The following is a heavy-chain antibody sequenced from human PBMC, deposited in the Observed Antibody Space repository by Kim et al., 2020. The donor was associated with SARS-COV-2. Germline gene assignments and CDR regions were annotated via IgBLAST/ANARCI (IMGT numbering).Heavy chain of an antibody. Sequence: PALKCRVTISVHTSKNQFSLKLSSVTAADTAVYYCARGPDLLRSGDFGYWGQGTPVTVSS. D-gene: IGHD7-27*01. V-gene: IGHV4-34*01. CDR3: ARGPDLLRSGDFGY. J-gene: IGHJ4*02.